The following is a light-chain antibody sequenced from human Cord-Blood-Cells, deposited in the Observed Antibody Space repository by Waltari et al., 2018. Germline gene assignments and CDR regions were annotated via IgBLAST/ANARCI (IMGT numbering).Light chain of an antibody. CDR2: GAS. CDR3: QQYGSSNPYS. J-gene: IGKJ2*03. CDR1: QSVSSSY. V-gene: IGKV3-20*01. Sequence: DIVLTQSPGTLSLSPGERAILSCRASQSVSSSYLAWYQQKPGQAPRLLIYGASSRATGIPDRFSGSGSGTDFTLTISRLEPEDFAVYYCQQYGSSNPYSFGQGTKLEIK.